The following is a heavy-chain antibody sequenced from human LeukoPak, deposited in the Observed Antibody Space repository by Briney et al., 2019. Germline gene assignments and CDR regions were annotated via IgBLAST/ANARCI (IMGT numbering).Heavy chain of an antibody. J-gene: IGHJ4*02. Sequence: GASVKVSCKASGYTFTGYYMHWVRQAPRQGLEWMGWINPNSGGTNYAQKFQGRVTMTRDTSISTAYMELSRLRSDDTAVYYCARGFTDFWSGYSIVLDYWGQGTLVTVSS. D-gene: IGHD3-3*01. CDR2: INPNSGGT. V-gene: IGHV1-2*02. CDR3: ARGFTDFWSGYSIVLDY. CDR1: GYTFTGYY.